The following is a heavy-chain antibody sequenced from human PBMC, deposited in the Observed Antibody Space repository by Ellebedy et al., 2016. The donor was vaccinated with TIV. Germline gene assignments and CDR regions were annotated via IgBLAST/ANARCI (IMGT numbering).Heavy chain of an antibody. Sequence: SETLSLXCTVSGGSISSSSYYWGWIRQPPGKGLEWIGSIYYSGRTYNNPSLRSRVTISVDTSKNQFSLRLSSVTAADTAVYYCARQRGLVAYYFDYWGQGTLVTVSS. CDR3: ARQRGLVAYYFDY. CDR1: GGSISSSSYY. D-gene: IGHD6-19*01. CDR2: IYYSGRT. J-gene: IGHJ4*02. V-gene: IGHV4-39*01.